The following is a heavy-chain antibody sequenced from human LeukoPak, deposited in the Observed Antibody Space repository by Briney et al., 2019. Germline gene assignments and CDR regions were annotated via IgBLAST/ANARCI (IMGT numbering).Heavy chain of an antibody. CDR2: ISSSGSTI. D-gene: IGHD5-18*01. CDR1: GLTFSSYA. Sequence: GGSLRLSCAASGLTFSSYAMSWIRQAPGKGLEWVSYISSSGSTIYYADSVKGRFTISRDNAKNSLYLQMNSLRAEDTAVYYCARDHRQLFDYWGQGTLVTVSS. V-gene: IGHV3-11*01. J-gene: IGHJ4*02. CDR3: ARDHRQLFDY.